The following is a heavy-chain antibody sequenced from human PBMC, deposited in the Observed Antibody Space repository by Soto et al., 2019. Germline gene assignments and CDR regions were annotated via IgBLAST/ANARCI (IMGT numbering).Heavy chain of an antibody. CDR3: AKQIAAANDAFDI. Sequence: GGSLRLSCAASGFTFDDYAMHWVRQAPGKGLEWVSGISWNSGGSTYYADSVKGRFTISRDNSKNTLYLQMNSLRAEDTAVYYCAKQIAAANDAFDIWGQGTMVTVSS. D-gene: IGHD6-13*01. J-gene: IGHJ3*02. V-gene: IGHV3-23*01. CDR1: GFTFDDYA. CDR2: ISWNSGGST.